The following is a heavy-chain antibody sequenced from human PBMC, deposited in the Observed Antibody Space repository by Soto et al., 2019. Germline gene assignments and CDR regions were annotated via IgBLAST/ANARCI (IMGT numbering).Heavy chain of an antibody. CDR1: AGLLSPGGYH. D-gene: IGHD5-18*01. CDR2: IYYSGST. Sequence: ILRLPCTVSAGLLSPGGYHGCRIRQHQGKGLEWIGYIYYSGSTYYNPSLKSRVTISVDTSKNQFSLKLSSVTAADTAVYYCARSGYSYGPNPLLYWGQGTLVTVS. V-gene: IGHV4-31*03. J-gene: IGHJ4*02. CDR3: ARSGYSYGPNPLLY.